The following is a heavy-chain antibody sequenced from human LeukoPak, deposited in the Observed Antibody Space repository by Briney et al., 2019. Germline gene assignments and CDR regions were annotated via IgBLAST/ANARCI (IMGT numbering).Heavy chain of an antibody. Sequence: GASLQISCKGSGSSFTSYWIGGVRPLPGKGLKWMGIIYPGDSDTTYSPSFQGQVSISADKSISTAYLQWSSLKASDTAMYYCATTPIGSCWDGTCDYWGRGTLVSVSS. D-gene: IGHD6-19*01. CDR2: IYPGDSDT. V-gene: IGHV5-51*01. CDR1: GSSFTSYW. J-gene: IGHJ4*02. CDR3: ATTPIGSCWDGTCDY.